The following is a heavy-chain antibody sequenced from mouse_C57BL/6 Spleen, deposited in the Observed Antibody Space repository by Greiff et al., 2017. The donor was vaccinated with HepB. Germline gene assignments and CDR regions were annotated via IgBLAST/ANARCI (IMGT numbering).Heavy chain of an antibody. V-gene: IGHV5-6*01. CDR3: ARHRWDEGYFDY. CDR2: ISSGGSYT. D-gene: IGHD4-1*01. CDR1: GFTFSSYG. Sequence: EVQLVESGGDLVKPGGSLKLSCAASGFTFSSYGMSWVRQTPDKRLEWVATISSGGSYTYYPDSVKGRFTISRDNAKNTLYLQMSSLKSEDTAMYYCARHRWDEGYFDYWGQGTTLTVSS. J-gene: IGHJ2*01.